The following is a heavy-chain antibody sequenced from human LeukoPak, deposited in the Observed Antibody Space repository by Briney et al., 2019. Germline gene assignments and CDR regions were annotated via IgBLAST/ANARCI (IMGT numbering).Heavy chain of an antibody. CDR1: GGSISSYY. V-gene: IGHV4-59*01. CDR3: ARYGVLGNTFDI. CDR2: IYYSGST. J-gene: IGHJ3*02. Sequence: SETLSLTCTVSGGSISSYYWSWIRQPPGKGLEWIGYIYYSGSTNYNPSLKSQVTISVDTSKNQFSLKLSSVTAADTAVYYCARYGVLGNTFDIWGQGTMVTVSS. D-gene: IGHD4-17*01.